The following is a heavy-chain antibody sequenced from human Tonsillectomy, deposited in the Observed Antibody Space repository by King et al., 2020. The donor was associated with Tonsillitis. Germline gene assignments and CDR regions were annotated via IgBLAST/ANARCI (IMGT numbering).Heavy chain of an antibody. Sequence: VQLVESGGGLVQPGGSLRLSCAASGFSFRSYWMSWVRQAPGKGLEWVANIKQDESEKYYMDSVRGRFTISRDNAKNSLYLQMNSLRAEDTAVYYCARVLGQEYYYDTSGCYPDYWGQGTLVTVSS. CDR2: IKQDESEK. V-gene: IGHV3-7*03. CDR1: GFSFRSYW. CDR3: ARVLGQEYYYDTSGCYPDY. D-gene: IGHD3-22*01. J-gene: IGHJ4*02.